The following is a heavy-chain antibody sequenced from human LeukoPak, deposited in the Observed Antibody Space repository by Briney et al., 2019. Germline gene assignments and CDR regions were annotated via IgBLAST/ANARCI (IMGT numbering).Heavy chain of an antibody. CDR2: IRGSGGST. CDR1: GFTFSSYA. J-gene: IGHJ5*02. V-gene: IGHV3-23*01. Sequence: GGSLRLACAASGFTFSSYAMSWVRQAPGKGLEWVSAIRGSGGSTYYADSVKGRFTISRDNSKNTLYLQMNSLRAEDTAVYYCAKGGSGWYGANWFDPWGEGSLVTVSS. D-gene: IGHD6-19*01. CDR3: AKGGSGWYGANWFDP.